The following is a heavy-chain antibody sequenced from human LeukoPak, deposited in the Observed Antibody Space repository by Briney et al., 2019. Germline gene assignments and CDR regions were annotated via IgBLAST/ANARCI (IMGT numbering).Heavy chain of an antibody. CDR3: AKANYDILTGYIEY. Sequence: GGSLRLSCAASGFTFDDYAMHWVRQAPGKGLEWVSGISWNSGSIGYADSVKGRFTISRDNAKNSLYLQMTSLRAEDMALYYCAKANYDILTGYIEYWGQGTLVTVSS. V-gene: IGHV3-9*03. CDR2: ISWNSGSI. CDR1: GFTFDDYA. D-gene: IGHD3-9*01. J-gene: IGHJ4*02.